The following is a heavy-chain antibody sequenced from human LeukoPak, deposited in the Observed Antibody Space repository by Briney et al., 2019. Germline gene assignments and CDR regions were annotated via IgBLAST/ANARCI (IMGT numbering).Heavy chain of an antibody. CDR2: MSFDGSHI. CDR3: ARGGTYYYQYYYMDV. V-gene: IGHV3-30*01. J-gene: IGHJ6*03. Sequence: PVGSLRLSCAASQFTFNLHAMNWVRQAPGKGLDWVAVMSFDGSHIYYADSVKGRFTIARDNSNNTLFLQMNSLNADDTAVYYCARGGTYYYQYYYMDVWGKGTTVTVSS. D-gene: IGHD3-16*01. CDR1: QFTFNLHA.